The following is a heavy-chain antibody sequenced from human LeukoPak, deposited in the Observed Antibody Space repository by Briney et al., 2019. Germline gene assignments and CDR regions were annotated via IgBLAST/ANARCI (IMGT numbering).Heavy chain of an antibody. CDR3: SKGRTVTGTLALDY. CDR2: ISGTSDNT. CDR1: GFTFSNYA. V-gene: IGHV3-23*01. Sequence: GGSLRLSCAASGFTFSNYAMTWVRQAPGKGLEWVSAISGTSDNTYYADSVRGRSTISRDNSKNTLYLQVNSLRAEDTAIYYCSKGRTVTGTLALDYWGQGTLVTVSS. D-gene: IGHD6-19*01. J-gene: IGHJ4*02.